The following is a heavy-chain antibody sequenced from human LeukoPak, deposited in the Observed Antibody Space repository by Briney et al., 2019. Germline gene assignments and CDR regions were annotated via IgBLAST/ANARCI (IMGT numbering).Heavy chain of an antibody. CDR1: GYSFTSYW. CDR3: ARGSYYDSWSGYYSPKYGMDV. V-gene: IGHV5-51*01. Sequence: GESLKISCKGSGYSFTSYWIGWVRQMPGKGLEWMGIIYPGDSDTRYSPSFQGQVTISADKSISTAYLQWSSLKASDTAMYYCARGSYYDSWSGYYSPKYGMDVWGQGTTVTVSS. J-gene: IGHJ6*02. D-gene: IGHD3-3*01. CDR2: IYPGDSDT.